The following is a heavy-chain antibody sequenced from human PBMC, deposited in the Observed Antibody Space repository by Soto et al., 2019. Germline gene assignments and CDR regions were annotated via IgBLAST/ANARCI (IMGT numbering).Heavy chain of an antibody. V-gene: IGHV3-53*01. J-gene: IGHJ5*01. Sequence: GGSLRLSCAASGFTVSSNYMSWVRQAPGKGLEWVSVIYSGGSTYYADSVKGRFTISRDNSKNTLYLQMSSLRAEDAAVYYCARDGESCSSNNCFWEWFDSWGQGTPVTVSA. CDR3: ARDGESCSSNNCFWEWFDS. CDR2: IYSGGST. CDR1: GFTVSSNY. D-gene: IGHD2-2*01.